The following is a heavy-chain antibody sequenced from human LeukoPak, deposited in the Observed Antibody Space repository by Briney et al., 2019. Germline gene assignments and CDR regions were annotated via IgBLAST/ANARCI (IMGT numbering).Heavy chain of an antibody. V-gene: IGHV1-69*05. Sequence: SVKVSCKASGGTFSSYAISWVRQALGQGLEWMGGIIPIFGTANYAQRFQGRVTITTDESTSTAYMELSSLRSEDTAVYYCARSYSSSSRWVYSWFDPWGQGTLVTVSS. CDR1: GGTFSSYA. CDR2: IIPIFGTA. CDR3: ARSYSSSSRWVYSWFDP. D-gene: IGHD6-6*01. J-gene: IGHJ5*02.